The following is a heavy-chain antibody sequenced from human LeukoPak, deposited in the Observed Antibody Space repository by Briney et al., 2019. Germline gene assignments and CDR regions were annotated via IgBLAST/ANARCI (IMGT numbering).Heavy chain of an antibody. CDR2: ISSSGSTV. V-gene: IGHV3-48*03. J-gene: IGHJ4*02. Sequence: GGSLRLSCAASGFIFSSYEMNWVRQAPGKGLEWVSYISSSGSTVYYADSVEARFTISRDNAKNSLNLQMTSLRVEDTAVYYCAKVVRAWSPGYFDYWGQGALVTVST. CDR1: GFIFSSYE. D-gene: IGHD1-14*01. CDR3: AKVVRAWSPGYFDY.